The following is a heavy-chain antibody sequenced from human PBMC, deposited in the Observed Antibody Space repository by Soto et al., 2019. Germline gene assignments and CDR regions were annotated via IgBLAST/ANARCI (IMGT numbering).Heavy chain of an antibody. Sequence: SETLSLTCTVSGGSISSSSYYWGWIRQPPGKGLEWIGSIYYSGSTYYNPSLKSRVTISVDTSKNQFSLKLSSVTAADTAVYYCARGLISGSHYSGGWYYFDSCGQGTPVTVSS. J-gene: IGHJ4*02. CDR1: GGSISSSSYY. CDR3: ARGLISGSHYSGGWYYFDS. D-gene: IGHD1-26*01. CDR2: IYYSGST. V-gene: IGHV4-39*01.